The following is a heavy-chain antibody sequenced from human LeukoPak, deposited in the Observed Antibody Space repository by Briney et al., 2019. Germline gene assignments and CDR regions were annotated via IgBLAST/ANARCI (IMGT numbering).Heavy chain of an antibody. CDR1: GFTFNSYS. J-gene: IGHJ4*02. CDR3: ARMPLEIVTNFLDS. D-gene: IGHD4-11*01. CDR2: ISSNSRTI. Sequence: GGSLRLSCAASGFTFNSYSMNWVRQAPGKGLEWVSYISSNSRTIHYADSVKGQFTISRDNAKNSLYLQMNTLRAEDTAVYYCARMPLEIVTNFLDSWGQGPLASVSS. V-gene: IGHV3-48*04.